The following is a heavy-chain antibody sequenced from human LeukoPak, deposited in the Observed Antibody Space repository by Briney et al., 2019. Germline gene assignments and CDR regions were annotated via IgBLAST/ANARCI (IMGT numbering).Heavy chain of an antibody. CDR1: RYTFTGYY. J-gene: IGHJ3*02. D-gene: IGHD3-10*01. CDR3: ARNLWFGESSDAFDM. Sequence: ASVKVSCKASRYTFTGYYMHWVRQAPGQGLEWMGWISAYNGNTNYAQKFQGRVTMTTDTSTSTAYMELRSLRSDDTAVYYCARNLWFGESSDAFDMWGQGTMVTVSS. V-gene: IGHV1-18*04. CDR2: ISAYNGNT.